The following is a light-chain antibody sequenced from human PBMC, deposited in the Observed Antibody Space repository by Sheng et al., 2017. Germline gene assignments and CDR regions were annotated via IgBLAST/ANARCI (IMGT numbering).Light chain of an antibody. V-gene: IGLV2-23*01. J-gene: IGLJ3*02. CDR3: CSYAGSSTWV. CDR2: EGN. Sequence: QSVLTQPASVSGSPGQSITISCTGTSSDLGSYKFVSWYQQHPGKAPKLMIYEGNKRPSGVSNRFSGSESGNTASLTISGLQTEDEADYYCCSYAGSSTWVFGGGSKLTVL. CDR1: SSDLGSYKF.